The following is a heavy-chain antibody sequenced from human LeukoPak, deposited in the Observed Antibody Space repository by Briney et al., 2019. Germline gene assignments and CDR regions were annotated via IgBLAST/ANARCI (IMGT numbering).Heavy chain of an antibody. D-gene: IGHD3-3*01. CDR2: IYYSGST. V-gene: IGHV4-39*07. CDR1: GGSISSSSYY. Sequence: SETLSLTCTVSGGSISSSSYYWGWIRQPPGKGLEGIGSIYYSGSTYYNPSLKSRVTMSVDTSKNQFSLKLSSVTAADTAVYYCARDTILGSSFLSYYYYYYMDVWGKGTTVTVSS. J-gene: IGHJ6*03. CDR3: ARDTILGSSFLSYYYYYYMDV.